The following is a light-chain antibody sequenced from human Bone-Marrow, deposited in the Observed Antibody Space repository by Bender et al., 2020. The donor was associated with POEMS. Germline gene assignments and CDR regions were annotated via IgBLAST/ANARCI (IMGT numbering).Light chain of an antibody. Sequence: QSALTQPASMSGSPGQSITISCTGTTSDIGAYAYVSWYQQHPGKAPKLVIYDFTNRPSGVSDRFSASKSGNTASLTISGLQAEDEADYYCSSYTRSSTRVFGGGTKVTVL. V-gene: IGLV2-14*03. CDR2: DFT. CDR3: SSYTRSSTRV. CDR1: TSDIGAYAY. J-gene: IGLJ3*02.